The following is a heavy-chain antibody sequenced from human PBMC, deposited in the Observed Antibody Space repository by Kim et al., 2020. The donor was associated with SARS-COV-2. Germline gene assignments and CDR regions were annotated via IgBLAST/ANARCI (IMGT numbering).Heavy chain of an antibody. CDR1: GYTFTSYA. Sequence: ASVKVSCKASGYTFTSYAMHWVRQAPGQRLEWMGWINAGNGNTKYSQKFQGRVTITRDTSASTAYMELSSLRSEDTAVYYCARAALVDIVVVPAAIAFDIWGQGTMVTVSS. D-gene: IGHD2-2*02. J-gene: IGHJ3*02. CDR3: ARAALVDIVVVPAAIAFDI. V-gene: IGHV1-3*01. CDR2: INAGNGNT.